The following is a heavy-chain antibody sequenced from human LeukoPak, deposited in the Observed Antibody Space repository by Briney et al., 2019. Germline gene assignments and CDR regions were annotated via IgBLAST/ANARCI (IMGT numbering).Heavy chain of an antibody. Sequence: SVKVSCKASGGTFSSYAISWVRQAPGQELEWMGGIIPIFGTANYAQKFQGRVTITADKSTSTAYMELSSLRSEDTAVYYCARDRYCSGGSCYGFDYWGQGTLVTVSS. J-gene: IGHJ4*02. D-gene: IGHD2-15*01. V-gene: IGHV1-69*06. CDR2: IIPIFGTA. CDR1: GGTFSSYA. CDR3: ARDRYCSGGSCYGFDY.